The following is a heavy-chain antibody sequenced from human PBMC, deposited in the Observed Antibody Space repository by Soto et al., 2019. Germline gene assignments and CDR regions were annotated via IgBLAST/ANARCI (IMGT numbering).Heavy chain of an antibody. CDR1: GFTFTSSA. CDR2: IVVGSGNT. Sequence: SVKVSCKASGFTFTSSAMQWVRQARGQRLEWIGWIVVGSGNTNYAQKFQERVTITRDMSTSTAYMELSSLTSEDTAVYYCATMIRGLIHWLDPWGQGTLVTVSS. J-gene: IGHJ5*02. CDR3: ATMIRGLIHWLDP. D-gene: IGHD3-16*01. V-gene: IGHV1-58*02.